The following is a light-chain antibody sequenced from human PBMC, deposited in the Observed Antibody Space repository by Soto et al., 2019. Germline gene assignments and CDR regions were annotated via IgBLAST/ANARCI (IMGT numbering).Light chain of an antibody. CDR3: SSYTSSSSYV. Sequence: QSALTQPASVSGSPGQSITISCTGTSSDVGGYNYASWYQQHPGKAPKLMIYDVSNRPSGVSNRFSGSKSGNTASLTISGLQAEDEADYYRSSYTSSSSYVFGTGTKVTVL. J-gene: IGLJ1*01. CDR1: SSDVGGYNY. V-gene: IGLV2-14*01. CDR2: DVS.